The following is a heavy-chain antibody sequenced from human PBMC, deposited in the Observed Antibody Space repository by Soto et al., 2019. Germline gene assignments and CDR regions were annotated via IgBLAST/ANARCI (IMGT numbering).Heavy chain of an antibody. CDR2: TIPMCATA. CDR3: ARGLFGQQWLVGFDC. CDR1: GGSFSNYI. D-gene: IGHD6-19*01. V-gene: IGHV1-69*01. J-gene: IGHJ4*02. Sequence: QVHLVQSGAEVEKPGSSVNVSCKASGGSFSNYIFAWVRQAPGQGLEWMGGTIPMCATAQYAQKLQGRVTITADESTSTVYMDLTSLTSEDTAVYYCARGLFGQQWLVGFDCWGQGTLVTVAS.